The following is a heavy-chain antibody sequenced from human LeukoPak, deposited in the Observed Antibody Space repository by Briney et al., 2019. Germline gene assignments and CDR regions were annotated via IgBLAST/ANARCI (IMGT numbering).Heavy chain of an antibody. J-gene: IGHJ6*02. CDR1: GGSFSGYY. V-gene: IGHV4-34*01. Sequence: SETLSLTCAVYGGSFSGYYWSWIRQPPGKGLEWIGEINHSGSTNYNPSLKSRVTISVDTSKNQFSLKPGSVTAADTAVYYCALVRGYYYYGMDVWGQGTTVTVSS. CDR3: ALVRGYYYYGMDV. D-gene: IGHD3-10*01. CDR2: INHSGST.